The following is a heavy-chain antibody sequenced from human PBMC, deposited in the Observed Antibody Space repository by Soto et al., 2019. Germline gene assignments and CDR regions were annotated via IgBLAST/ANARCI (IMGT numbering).Heavy chain of an antibody. CDR1: GFTVSSNY. CDR2: IYSGGST. Sequence: EVQLVETGGGLIQPGGSLRLSCAASGFTVSSNYMSWVRQAPGKGLEWVSVIYSGGSTYYADSAKGRFTISRDNSKNTLYLQMNSLRAEDTAVYYCARGPPSIAAAGRATYYFDYWGQGTLVTVSS. D-gene: IGHD6-13*01. CDR3: ARGPPSIAAAGRATYYFDY. J-gene: IGHJ4*02. V-gene: IGHV3-53*02.